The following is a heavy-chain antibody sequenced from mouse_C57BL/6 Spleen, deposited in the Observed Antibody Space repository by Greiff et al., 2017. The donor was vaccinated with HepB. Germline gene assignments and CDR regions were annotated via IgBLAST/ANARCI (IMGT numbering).Heavy chain of an antibody. CDR2: IHPNSGST. Sequence: QVQLQQPGAELVKPGASVKLSCKASGYTFTSYWMHWVKQRPGQGLEWIGMIHPNSGSTNYNEKFKSKATLTVDKSSSTAYMQLSSLTSEDSAVYYCARSTYYSFSWFAYWGQGTLVTVSA. D-gene: IGHD2-12*01. CDR1: GYTFTSYW. J-gene: IGHJ3*01. CDR3: ARSTYYSFSWFAY. V-gene: IGHV1-64*01.